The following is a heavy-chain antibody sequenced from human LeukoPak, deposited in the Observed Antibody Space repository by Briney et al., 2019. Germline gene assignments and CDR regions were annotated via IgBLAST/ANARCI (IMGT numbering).Heavy chain of an antibody. D-gene: IGHD2-15*01. V-gene: IGHV4-59*12. CDR1: GGSISSYY. J-gene: IGHJ5*02. CDR2: IYYSGST. CDR3: ASSLGYCSGGSCYLSYNWFDP. Sequence: SETLSLTCTVSGGSISSYYWSWIRQPPGKGLEWIGYIYYSGSTNYNPSLKSRVTISVDTSKNQFSLKLSSVTAADTAVYYCASSLGYCSGGSCYLSYNWFDPWGQGTLVTVSS.